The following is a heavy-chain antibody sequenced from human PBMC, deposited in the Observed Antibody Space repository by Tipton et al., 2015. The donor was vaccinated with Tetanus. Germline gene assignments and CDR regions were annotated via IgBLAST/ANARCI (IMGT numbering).Heavy chain of an antibody. CDR2: INSDGSST. Sequence: GSLRLSCEASGFSFSSYWMHWVRRAPGKGLVWVSRINSDGSSTTYADSVKGRFTISRDNANNTVYLQMNSLRAEDTAVYFCARRSLTNYGLDVWGQGTPVTVSS. CDR1: GFSFSSYW. CDR3: ARRSLTNYGLDV. D-gene: IGHD1-1*01. J-gene: IGHJ6*02. V-gene: IGHV3-74*03.